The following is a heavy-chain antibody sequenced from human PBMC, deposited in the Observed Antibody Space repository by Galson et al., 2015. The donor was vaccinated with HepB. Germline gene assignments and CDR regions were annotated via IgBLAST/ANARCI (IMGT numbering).Heavy chain of an antibody. CDR3: AREIKKEAGGVSRGDY. D-gene: IGHD2-8*02. CDR2: ISTSVSRT. Sequence: SLRLSCAASGFTFSDYYMSWVRQAPGKGLEWVSSISTSVSRTHYADSVRGRFTISRDNAKNSLYLQMNSLRAEDTAVYYCAREIKKEAGGVSRGDYWGQGTLVTVPS. V-gene: IGHV3-11*01. J-gene: IGHJ4*02. CDR1: GFTFSDYY.